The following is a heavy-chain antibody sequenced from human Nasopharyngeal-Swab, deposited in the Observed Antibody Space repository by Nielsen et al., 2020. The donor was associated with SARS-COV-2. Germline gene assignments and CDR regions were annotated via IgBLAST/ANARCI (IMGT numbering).Heavy chain of an antibody. CDR3: AGYDILTGSMDV. CDR2: ISAYNGNT. J-gene: IGHJ6*02. Sequence: TSYGISWVCQAPGQGLEWMGWISAYNGNTNYAQKLQGRVTMTTDTSTSTAYMELRSLRSDDTAVYYCAGYDILTGSMDVWGQGTTVTVSS. V-gene: IGHV1-18*01. D-gene: IGHD3-9*01. CDR1: TSYG.